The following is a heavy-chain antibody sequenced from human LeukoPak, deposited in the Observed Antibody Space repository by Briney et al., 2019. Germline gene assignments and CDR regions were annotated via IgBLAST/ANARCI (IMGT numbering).Heavy chain of an antibody. CDR2: INHSGST. Sequence: PSGTLSLTCAVYGGSFSGYYWSWIRQPPGKGLEWIGEINHSGSTNYNPSLKSRVTISVDTSKNQFSLKLSSVTAADTAVYYCARDLYGMDVWGQGTTVTVSS. CDR1: GGSFSGYY. J-gene: IGHJ6*02. V-gene: IGHV4-34*01. CDR3: ARDLYGMDV.